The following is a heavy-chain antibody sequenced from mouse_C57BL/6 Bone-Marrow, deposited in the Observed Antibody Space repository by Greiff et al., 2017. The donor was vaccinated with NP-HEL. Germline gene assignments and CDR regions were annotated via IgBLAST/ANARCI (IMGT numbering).Heavy chain of an antibody. Sequence: DVMLVESGGDLVKPGGSLKLSCAASGFTFSSYGMSWVRQTPDKRLEWVATISSGGSYTYSPDSVKGRFTISRDNAKNTLYLQMSSRKSEDTAMYYCARHYYSNYFDYWGQGTTLTVSS. CDR2: ISSGGSYT. V-gene: IGHV5-6*02. J-gene: IGHJ2*01. CDR1: GFTFSSYG. CDR3: ARHYYSNYFDY. D-gene: IGHD2-5*01.